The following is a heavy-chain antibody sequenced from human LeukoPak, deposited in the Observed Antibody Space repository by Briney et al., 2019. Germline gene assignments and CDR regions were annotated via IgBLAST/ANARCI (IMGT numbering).Heavy chain of an antibody. CDR2: ITAIAGDT. CDR3: VSKGLQLFGELLD. D-gene: IGHD3-10*01. CDR1: GVTFSSYA. J-gene: IGHJ4*02. V-gene: IGHV3-23*01. Sequence: QSGGSLRLSCGTSGVTFSSYAMSWVRQAPGKGLEWVSLITAIAGDTYYADSVKGRLTISRDNSRNTLYLQMDSLRAEDSAIYYCVSKGLQLFGELLDWGQGTLVTVSS.